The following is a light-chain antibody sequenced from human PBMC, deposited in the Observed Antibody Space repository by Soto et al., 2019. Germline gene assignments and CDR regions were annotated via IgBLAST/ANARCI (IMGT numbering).Light chain of an antibody. Sequence: EMVLTQSPGTLSLSPGERARLSCRASQSVSSSYLAWYQQKPGQAPRLLIYGASNRATGIPDRFSGSGSGTDFTLTISRLEPEDFAVYYCQQYGSSGTFGQGTKVDIK. CDR3: QQYGSSGT. V-gene: IGKV3-20*01. CDR2: GAS. J-gene: IGKJ1*01. CDR1: QSVSSSY.